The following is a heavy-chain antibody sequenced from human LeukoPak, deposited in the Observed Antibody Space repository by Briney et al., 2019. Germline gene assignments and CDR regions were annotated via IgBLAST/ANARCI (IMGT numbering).Heavy chain of an antibody. Sequence: GGYLRLPCAASGFTVRSSYMSWVRQAPGKGLEWVSVIYSGGSPDYADSAKGRFTISTDNSKNTLYLQMNSLRVEDTAVYYCARRSGIAVAGAFDYWGQGTLVTVSS. CDR2: IYSGGSP. V-gene: IGHV3-53*01. D-gene: IGHD6-19*01. CDR3: ARRSGIAVAGAFDY. J-gene: IGHJ4*02. CDR1: GFTVRSSY.